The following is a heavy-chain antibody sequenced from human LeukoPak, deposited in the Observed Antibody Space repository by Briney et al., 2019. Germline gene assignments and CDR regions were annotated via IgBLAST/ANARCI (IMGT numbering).Heavy chain of an antibody. J-gene: IGHJ4*02. D-gene: IGHD3-22*01. CDR3: ARDPYYDVLNFDY. V-gene: IGHV3-21*01. CDR1: GFTFSSYS. CDR2: ISSSSSYR. Sequence: GGSLRLSCAASGFTFSSYSMNWVRQAPGKGLEWGSSISSSSSYRDYADSGKGRFTISREHAKNSLYLLMNSLRAEDTAVYYCARDPYYDVLNFDYWGQGTLVTVSS.